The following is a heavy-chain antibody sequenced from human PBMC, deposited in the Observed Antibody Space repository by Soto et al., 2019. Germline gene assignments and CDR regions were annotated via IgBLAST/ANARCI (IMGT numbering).Heavy chain of an antibody. CDR3: ARGHRLFQLLLEPNFDY. D-gene: IGHD2-15*01. CDR2: INHSGST. Sequence: SETLSLTCAVYGGSFSGYYWSWIRQPPVKGLEWIGEINHSGSTNYNPSLKSRVTISVDTSKNQFSLKLSSVTAADTAVYYCARGHRLFQLLLEPNFDYWGQGTLVTVPQ. V-gene: IGHV4-34*01. CDR1: GGSFSGYY. J-gene: IGHJ4*02.